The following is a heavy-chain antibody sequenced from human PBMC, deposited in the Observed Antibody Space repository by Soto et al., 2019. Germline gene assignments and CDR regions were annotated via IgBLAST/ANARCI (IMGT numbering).Heavy chain of an antibody. D-gene: IGHD6-13*01. CDR3: ARDQTGITTAGGGRIDR. Sequence: QVQLVESGGGVVQPGRSLRLSCAASGFTFSTHAMHWVHQAPGKGLECVAIVSFDGSNKYYADSVKGRFTISRDNSNNTLYLQMSGLTPEDTAFYYCARDQTGITTAGGGRIDRWGQGTLVTVSS. CDR2: VSFDGSNK. CDR1: GFTFSTHA. J-gene: IGHJ5*02. V-gene: IGHV3-30-3*01.